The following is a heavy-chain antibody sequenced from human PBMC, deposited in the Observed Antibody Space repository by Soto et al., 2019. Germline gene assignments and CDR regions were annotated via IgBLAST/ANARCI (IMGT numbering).Heavy chain of an antibody. CDR1: GGSISSGGYY. J-gene: IGHJ2*01. Sequence: QVQLQESGPGLVKPSQTLSLTCTVSGGSISSGGYYWSWIRQHPGKGLEWIGYIYYSGSTYYNPFLKSRVTISVDTSKNQFSLKLSAVTAADTAVYYCARDWAVTTKKGNWYFDLWGRGTLVTVSS. CDR3: ARDWAVTTKKGNWYFDL. D-gene: IGHD4-17*01. CDR2: IYYSGST. V-gene: IGHV4-31*03.